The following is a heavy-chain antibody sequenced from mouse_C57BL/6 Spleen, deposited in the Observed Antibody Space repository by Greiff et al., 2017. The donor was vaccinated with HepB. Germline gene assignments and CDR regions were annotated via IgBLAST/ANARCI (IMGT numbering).Heavy chain of an antibody. CDR2: INPSTGGT. Sequence: EVQGVESGPELVKPGASVKISCKASGYSFTGYYMNWVKQSPEKSLEWIGEINPSTGGTTYNQKFKAKATLTVDKSSSTAYMQLKSLTSEDSAVYYCARRKESSGYGGYAMDYWGQGTSVTVSS. CDR1: GYSFTGYY. V-gene: IGHV1-42*01. D-gene: IGHD3-2*02. J-gene: IGHJ4*01. CDR3: ARRKESSGYGGYAMDY.